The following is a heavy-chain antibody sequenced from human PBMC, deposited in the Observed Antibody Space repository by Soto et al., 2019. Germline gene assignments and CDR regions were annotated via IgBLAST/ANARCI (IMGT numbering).Heavy chain of an antibody. CDR3: ARIRPIAAAGTHNYYYMDV. Sequence: SGPTLVNPTQTLTLTCTFSWFSLGTSGMCVSWIRQPPGKALEWLARIDWDDDKYYSTSLKTRLTISKDTSKNQVVLTMTNMDPVDTATYYCARIRPIAAAGTHNYYYMDVWGKGTTVTVSS. J-gene: IGHJ6*03. V-gene: IGHV2-70*11. CDR1: WFSLGTSGMC. CDR2: IDWDDDK. D-gene: IGHD6-13*01.